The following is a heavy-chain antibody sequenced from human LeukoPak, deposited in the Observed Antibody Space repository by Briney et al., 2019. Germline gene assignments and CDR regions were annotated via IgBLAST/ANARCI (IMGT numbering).Heavy chain of an antibody. CDR3: SKDLTTRSIGYFDY. CDR1: GFTFSIYA. J-gene: IGHJ4*03. V-gene: IGHV3-23*01. CDR2: ISGSGGEI. D-gene: IGHD1-1*01. Sequence: QPGWSLSLSCAASGFTFSIYAMNWVRPAPGEGPEWVSSISGSGGEIRYADSVKGRFTISRDNSQNTLYLRMNSLRVEDTAIYYCSKDLTTRSIGYFDYWGQGTLVTVSS.